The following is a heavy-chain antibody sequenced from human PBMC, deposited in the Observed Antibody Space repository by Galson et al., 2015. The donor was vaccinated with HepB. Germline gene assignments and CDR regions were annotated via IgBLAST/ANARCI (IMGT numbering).Heavy chain of an antibody. CDR2: INSDGSST. CDR3: AMGGGYSYGYYGY. CDR1: GFTFSSYW. J-gene: IGHJ4*02. V-gene: IGHV3-74*01. Sequence: SLRLSCAASGFTFSSYWMHWVRQAPGKGLVWVSRINSDGSSTSYADSVKGRFTISRDNAKNTLYLQMNSPRAEDTAVYYCAMGGGYSYGYYGYWGQGTLVTVSS. D-gene: IGHD5-18*01.